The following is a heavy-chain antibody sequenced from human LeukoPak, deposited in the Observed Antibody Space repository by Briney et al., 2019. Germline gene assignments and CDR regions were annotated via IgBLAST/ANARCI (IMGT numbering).Heavy chain of an antibody. Sequence: SETLSLTCTVSGGSINTGDYYWAWIRQPPGKRLEWIGSLFYSGNMYYNPSLEDRVTISVDTSKNQFSLNLRSVTAADTALYYCARENIVSTRDFDQWGQGTLVTVSS. J-gene: IGHJ4*02. CDR1: GGSINTGDYY. D-gene: IGHD5/OR15-5a*01. V-gene: IGHV4-39*07. CDR3: ARENIVSTRDFDQ. CDR2: LFYSGNM.